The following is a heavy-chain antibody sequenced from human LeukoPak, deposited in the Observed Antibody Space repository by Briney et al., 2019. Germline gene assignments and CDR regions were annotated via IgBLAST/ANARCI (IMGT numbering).Heavy chain of an antibody. Sequence: AKGRFTISRDNAKNSLYRQMNSLRAEDAAVYYCAREPGNEAFDIWGQGTMVTVSS. J-gene: IGHJ3*02. V-gene: IGHV3-48*03. CDR3: AREPGNEAFDI.